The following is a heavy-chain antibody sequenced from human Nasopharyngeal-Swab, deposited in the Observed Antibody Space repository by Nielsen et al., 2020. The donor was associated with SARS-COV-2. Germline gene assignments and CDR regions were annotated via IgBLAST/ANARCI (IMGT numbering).Heavy chain of an antibody. CDR2: ISSNGGST. CDR3: ARDGYFGSGSYPNTDYYYYGMDV. V-gene: IGHV3-64*01. D-gene: IGHD3-10*01. CDR1: GFTFSSYA. J-gene: IGHJ6*02. Sequence: GESLKIPCAASGFTFSSYAMYWVRQAPGKGLEYVSAISSNGGSTYYAHSVKGRFTISRDNSKNTLFLQMGSLRADDMAVYYCARDGYFGSGSYPNTDYYYYGMDVWGQGTTVTVSS.